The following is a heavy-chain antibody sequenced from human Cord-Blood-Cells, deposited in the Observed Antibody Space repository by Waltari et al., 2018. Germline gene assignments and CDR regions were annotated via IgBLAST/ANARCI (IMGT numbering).Heavy chain of an antibody. J-gene: IGHJ4*02. CDR3: AKADCSSTSCYKFDY. CDR2: ISWNSGSI. V-gene: IGHV3-9*03. CDR1: GFTFDDYA. D-gene: IGHD2-2*02. Sequence: EVQLVESGGGLVQPGRSLRLSCAASGFTFDDYAMPWVRQAPGKGLEWVSGISWNSGSIGYADSVKGRFTISRDNAKNSLYLQMNSLRAEDMALYYCAKADCSSTSCYKFDYWGQGTLVTVSS.